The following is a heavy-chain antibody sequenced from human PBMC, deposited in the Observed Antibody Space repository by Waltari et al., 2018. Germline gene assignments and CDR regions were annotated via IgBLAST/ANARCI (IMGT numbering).Heavy chain of an antibody. D-gene: IGHD3-22*01. J-gene: IGHJ4*02. Sequence: QVQLQQWGAGLLKPSETLSLTCAVYGGSFSGYYWSWIRQPPGKGLGWIGEINHSGSTNYNPSLKSRVTISVDTSKNQFSLKLSSVTAADTAVYYCARDVYYYDSSGYYGVGCYFDYWGQGTLVTVSS. CDR3: ARDVYYYDSSGYYGVGCYFDY. V-gene: IGHV4-34*01. CDR1: GGSFSGYY. CDR2: INHSGST.